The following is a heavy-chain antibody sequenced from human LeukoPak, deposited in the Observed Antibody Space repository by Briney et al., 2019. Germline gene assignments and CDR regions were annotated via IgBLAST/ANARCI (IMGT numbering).Heavy chain of an antibody. Sequence: SQTLSLTCAISGDSVSSNSAAWNWIRQSPSRGLEWLGRTYYRSKWYNDYAVSVKSRITINPDTSKNQFSLQMNSVTPEDTAVYYCAGRVPYSSSWYGDYFDSWGQRTLVTVSS. CDR3: AGRVPYSSSWYGDYFDS. J-gene: IGHJ4*02. V-gene: IGHV6-1*01. D-gene: IGHD6-13*01. CDR2: TYYRSKWYN. CDR1: GDSVSSNSAA.